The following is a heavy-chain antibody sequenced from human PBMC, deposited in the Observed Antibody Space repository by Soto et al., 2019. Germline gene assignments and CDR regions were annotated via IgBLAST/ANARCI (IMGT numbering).Heavy chain of an antibody. CDR1: GFTFSNYA. CDR3: AKDFIPKNGDHDPFDI. D-gene: IGHD3-10*01. Sequence: EVQLLESGGGLAQPGGALRLSCVASGFTFSNYAMSWVRQAPGKGLEWVSTISGPGETTFYADSVNGRFTISRDNSKTTLYLQVSSLRAEDTAVYYCAKDFIPKNGDHDPFDIWGQGTTVTVSS. J-gene: IGHJ3*02. V-gene: IGHV3-23*01. CDR2: ISGPGETT.